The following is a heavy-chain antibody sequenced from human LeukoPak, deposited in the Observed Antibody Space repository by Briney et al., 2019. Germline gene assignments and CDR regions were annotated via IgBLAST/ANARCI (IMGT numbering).Heavy chain of an antibody. CDR2: IYYSGST. V-gene: IGHV4-59*01. D-gene: IGHD5-18*01. Sequence: SETLSLTCTVSGDSISSYYWSWIRQPPGKGLEWIGYIYYSGSTNYNPSLKSRVTISVDTSKNQFSLKLSSVTAADTAVYYCARGWRAMALDYWGQGTLVTVSS. J-gene: IGHJ4*02. CDR1: GDSISSYY. CDR3: ARGWRAMALDY.